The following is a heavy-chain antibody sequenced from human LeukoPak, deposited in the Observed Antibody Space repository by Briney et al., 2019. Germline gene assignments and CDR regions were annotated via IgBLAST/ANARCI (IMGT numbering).Heavy chain of an antibody. D-gene: IGHD1-7*01. CDR2: VSSGGNS. Sequence: GGSLRLSCTASGFTFSSYGMSWVRQAPGKGLDWVSAVSSGGNSNYADSVTGRFTISRDNSKNTLYLQMNSLRAEDTAVYYCAKDPKNWNYQVFDDYWGQGTLVTVSS. J-gene: IGHJ4*02. CDR1: GFTFSSYG. CDR3: AKDPKNWNYQVFDDY. V-gene: IGHV3-23*01.